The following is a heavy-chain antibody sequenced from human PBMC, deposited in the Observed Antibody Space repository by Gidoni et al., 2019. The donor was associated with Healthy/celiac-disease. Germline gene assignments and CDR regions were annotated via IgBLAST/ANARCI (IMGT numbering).Heavy chain of an antibody. Sequence: PSFQGHVTISADKSISTAYLQWSSLKASDTAMYYCARSRDGELLSFDDPWGQGTLVTVSS. D-gene: IGHD3-10*01. CDR3: ARSRDGELLSFDDP. J-gene: IGHJ5*02. V-gene: IGHV5-10-1*01.